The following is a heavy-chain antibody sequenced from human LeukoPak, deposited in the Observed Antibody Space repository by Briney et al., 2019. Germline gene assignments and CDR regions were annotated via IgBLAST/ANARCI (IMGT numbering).Heavy chain of an antibody. Sequence: SETLSLTFSVYRGSFSGYYWSSIRQPPGKGLEWIGYIYHSGSTYYNPSLKSRVTISVDRSKNQFSLKLSSVTAADTAVHYCARRRVVISAFDIWGQGTMVTVSS. CDR1: RGSFSGYY. V-gene: IGHV4-34*01. J-gene: IGHJ3*02. CDR2: IYHSGST. CDR3: ARRRVVISAFDI. D-gene: IGHD2-15*01.